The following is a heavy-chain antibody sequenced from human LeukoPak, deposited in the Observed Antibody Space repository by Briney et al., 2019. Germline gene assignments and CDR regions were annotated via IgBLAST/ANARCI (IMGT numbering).Heavy chain of an antibody. J-gene: IGHJ4*02. CDR3: AKAPERLSYIDY. D-gene: IGHD3-3*01. Sequence: GRSLRLSCAASGFTFSSYGMHWVRQAPGKGLEWVAVISYDGSNKYYADSVKGRFTISRDNSKNTLYLQMNSLRAEDTAVYYCAKAPERLSYIDYWGQGTLVTVSS. CDR1: GFTFSSYG. V-gene: IGHV3-30*18. CDR2: ISYDGSNK.